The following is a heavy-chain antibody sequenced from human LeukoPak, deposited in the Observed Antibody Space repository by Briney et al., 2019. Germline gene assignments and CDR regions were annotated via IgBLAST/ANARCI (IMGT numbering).Heavy chain of an antibody. D-gene: IGHD3-22*01. CDR1: GGSISNC. J-gene: IGHJ4*02. CDR2: TYYSGST. V-gene: IGHV4-59*01. Sequence: PSETLSLLCTVSGGSISNCWGWIRQPPGKGLGWIGYTYYSGSTNYNRSLKSRVTISVDTSKNQFSLKLSSVSAADTAVYYCARLSNDSSGYYYYFDYWGQGTLVTVSS. CDR3: ARLSNDSSGYYYYFDY.